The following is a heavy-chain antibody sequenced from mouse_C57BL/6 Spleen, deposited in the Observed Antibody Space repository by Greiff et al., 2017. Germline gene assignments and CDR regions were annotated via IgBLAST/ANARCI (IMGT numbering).Heavy chain of an antibody. CDR2: INPSSGYT. D-gene: IGHD3-2*02. V-gene: IGHV1-7*01. CDR1: GYTFTSYW. CDR3: ASAGAQATGYFDY. Sequence: QVQLQQSGAELAKPGASVKLSCKASGYTFTSYWMHWVKQRPGQGLEWIGYINPSSGYTKYNQKFKNKATLTADKSSSTAYMQLSSLTYEDSAVYYCASAGAQATGYFDYWGQGTTLTVSS. J-gene: IGHJ2*01.